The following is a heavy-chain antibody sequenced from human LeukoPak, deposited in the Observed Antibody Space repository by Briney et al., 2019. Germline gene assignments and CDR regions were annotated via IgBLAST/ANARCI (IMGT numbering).Heavy chain of an antibody. V-gene: IGHV3-23*01. CDR2: TSNNGGYT. D-gene: IGHD6-19*01. J-gene: IGHJ4*02. CDR1: GFTFSSSA. CDR3: AKVYHLAVSAFDY. Sequence: GGSLRLSCAASGFTFSSSAMSWVRQAPGKGLEWVSATSNNGGYTYYADSVQGRFTISRDNSKSTLCLQMNSLRAEDTAVYYCAKVYHLAVSAFDYWGQGTLVTVSS.